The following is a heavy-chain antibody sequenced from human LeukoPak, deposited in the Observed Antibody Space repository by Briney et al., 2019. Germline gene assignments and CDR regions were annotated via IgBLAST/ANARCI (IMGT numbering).Heavy chain of an antibody. CDR2: VYYSGST. V-gene: IGHV4-59*01. J-gene: IGHJ4*02. Sequence: PSETLSLTCTVSGGSISSYYWSWIRQPPGKGLEWIGYVYYSGSTNYNPSLKSRVTISVDTSKNQFSLKLSSVTTADTAVYYCARSELLWFGGVNSGFDYWGQGTLVTVSS. CDR1: GGSISSYY. CDR3: ARSELLWFGGVNSGFDY. D-gene: IGHD3-10*01.